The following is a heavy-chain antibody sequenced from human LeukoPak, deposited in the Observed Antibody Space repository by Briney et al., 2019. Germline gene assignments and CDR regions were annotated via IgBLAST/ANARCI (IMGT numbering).Heavy chain of an antibody. Sequence: GGSLRLSCAASGFTLSPNYMSWVRQAPGKGLEWVSVIYNSAITYYADSVKGRFSISRDNAKNSLYLQMNSLRAEDTAVYYCARGYVAARGRNWGNFDYWGQGTLVTVSS. CDR1: GFTLSPNY. CDR3: ARGYVAARGRNWGNFDY. J-gene: IGHJ4*02. V-gene: IGHV3-53*01. D-gene: IGHD7-27*01. CDR2: IYNSAIT.